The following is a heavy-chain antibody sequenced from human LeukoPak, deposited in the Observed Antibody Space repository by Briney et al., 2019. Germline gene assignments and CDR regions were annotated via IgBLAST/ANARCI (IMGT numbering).Heavy chain of an antibody. Sequence: GGSLGLSCAASGFTFSSYGMHWVRQAPGKGLEWVAFIRYDGSNKYYADSVKGRFTISRDNSKNTLYLQMNSLRAEDTAVYYCAKDLVGSWELTHWGQGTLVTVSS. CDR1: GFTFSSYG. D-gene: IGHD1-26*01. CDR2: IRYDGSNK. CDR3: AKDLVGSWELTH. J-gene: IGHJ4*02. V-gene: IGHV3-30*02.